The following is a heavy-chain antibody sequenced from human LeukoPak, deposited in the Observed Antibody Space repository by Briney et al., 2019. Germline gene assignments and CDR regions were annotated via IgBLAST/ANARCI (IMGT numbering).Heavy chain of an antibody. CDR2: IIPIFGTA. Sequence: SVKVSCKASGGTFSSYAISWVRQAPGQGLEWTGRIIPIFGTANYAQKFQGRVTITTDESTSTAYMELSSLRSEDTAVYYCARETSMVVNWDHRLGAFDIWGQGTMVTVSS. CDR1: GGTFSSYA. CDR3: ARETSMVVNWDHRLGAFDI. D-gene: IGHD4-23*01. J-gene: IGHJ3*02. V-gene: IGHV1-69*05.